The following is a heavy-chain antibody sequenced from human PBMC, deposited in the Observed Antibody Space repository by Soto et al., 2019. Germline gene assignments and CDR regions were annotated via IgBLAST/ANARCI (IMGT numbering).Heavy chain of an antibody. J-gene: IGHJ4*02. V-gene: IGHV4-31*03. CDR3: ARDISSDSLFGY. CDR2: IYYSGST. CDR1: GASISSCGYY. Sequence: PSETLSLTCTVSGASISSCGYYWTWIRQHPGKGLEWIGYIYYSGSTYSNPSLKSRVTISVDTSKNQFSLKLNSVTAADTAVYYCARDISSDSLFGYWGQGALVTVSS. D-gene: IGHD3-22*01.